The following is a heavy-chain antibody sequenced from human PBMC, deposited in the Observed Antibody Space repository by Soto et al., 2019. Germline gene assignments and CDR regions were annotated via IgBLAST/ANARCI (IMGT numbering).Heavy chain of an antibody. D-gene: IGHD3-22*01. J-gene: IGHJ5*02. CDR3: ARSFHESSGYYHH. CDR1: GGSMSPYY. V-gene: IGHV4-59*01. CDR2: IYYTGST. Sequence: PAGTLSLTCSVYGGSMSPYYWSWIRQAPGKGLEWIGYIYYTGSTNYNPSLESRVTISVDTSKNPFSLKLRSLTAADTAVYYCARSFHESSGYYHHWGQGTLVTVSS.